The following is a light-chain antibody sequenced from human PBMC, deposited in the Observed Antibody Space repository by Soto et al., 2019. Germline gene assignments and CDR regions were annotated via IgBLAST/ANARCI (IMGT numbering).Light chain of an antibody. Sequence: QSVLTQSASVSGSPGQSITISCTGTSSDVGGSDYVSWYQQHPDKAPKLIISEVSDRPSGVSDRFSGSKSGNTASLTISGLQVEDEADYYCCSYTTSNTYVFGTGTKVTV. CDR2: EVS. V-gene: IGLV2-14*01. CDR1: SSDVGGSDY. CDR3: CSYTTSNTYV. J-gene: IGLJ1*01.